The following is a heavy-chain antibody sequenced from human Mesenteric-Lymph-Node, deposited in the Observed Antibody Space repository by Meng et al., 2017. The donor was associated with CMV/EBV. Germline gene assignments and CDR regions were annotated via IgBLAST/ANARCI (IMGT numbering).Heavy chain of an antibody. CDR2: IYTGGST. V-gene: IGHV3-53*01. J-gene: IGHJ6*02. D-gene: IGHD2-8*01. CDR1: GLSLSSDY. Sequence: ESLKISCAASGLSLSSDYITWVRQAPGKGLEWVSIIYTGGSTYYADSVKGRFTISRDNSNNKLYLQMNSLRAEDTAVYYCARRGNNGRALDVWGQGTTVTVSS. CDR3: ARRGNNGRALDV.